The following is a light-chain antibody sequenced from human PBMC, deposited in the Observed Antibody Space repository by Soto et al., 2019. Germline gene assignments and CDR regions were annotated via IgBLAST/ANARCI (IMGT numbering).Light chain of an antibody. V-gene: IGKV3-15*01. J-gene: IGKJ5*01. Sequence: IVLARSPVTLSLSPGERATLSCRASQSVSSYLAWYQQKPGQAPRLLIFETSTRATGIPARFSGSGSGTEFTLTISSLQSEDFAVYYCQQYNNWPPITFGQGTRLE. CDR3: QQYNNWPPIT. CDR2: ETS. CDR1: QSVSSY.